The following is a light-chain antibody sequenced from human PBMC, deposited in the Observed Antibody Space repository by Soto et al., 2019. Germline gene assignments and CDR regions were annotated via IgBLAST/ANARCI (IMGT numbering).Light chain of an antibody. J-gene: IGLJ1*01. V-gene: IGLV2-14*01. CDR3: SSYKSRSTLV. CDR2: GVT. CDR1: GSDVGGYNY. Sequence: QSVLTQPASVSGSPRQSITISCTGTGSDVGGYNYVSWYQQHPGKAPKLMIYGVTNRPSGVSNRFSGSKSGNTASLTISGLQDEEEADYYCSSYKSRSTLVFGTGTKVTV.